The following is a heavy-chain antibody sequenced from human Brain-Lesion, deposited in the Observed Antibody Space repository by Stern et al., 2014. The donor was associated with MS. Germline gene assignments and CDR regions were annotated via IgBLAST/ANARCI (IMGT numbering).Heavy chain of an antibody. V-gene: IGHV1-8*01. J-gene: IGHJ4*02. CDR3: ARAVRNQLLSEY. D-gene: IGHD2-2*01. CDR1: GYTFSSYD. Sequence: VQLVQSGAEVKKPGASVKVSCKASGYTFSSYDITWVRQASGHGLEWMGCMNPYSGNTGYAQKFKGRVSMTSAPSISTVYMELTSLTSDDTAVYFCARAVRNQLLSEYWGQGTLVTVSS. CDR2: MNPYSGNT.